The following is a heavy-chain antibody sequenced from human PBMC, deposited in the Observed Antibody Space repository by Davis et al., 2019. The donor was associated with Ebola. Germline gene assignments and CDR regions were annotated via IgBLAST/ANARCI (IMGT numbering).Heavy chain of an antibody. V-gene: IGHV3-74*01. CDR1: GFTFSSYW. D-gene: IGHD3-10*01. CDR2: INSDGSST. CDR3: AREGVGYYYGSGSYYYYGMDV. Sequence: HTGGSLRLSCAASGFTFSSYWMHWVRQAPGKGLVWVPRINSDGSSTSYADSVKGRFTISRDNAKNTLYLQMNSLRAEDTAVYYCAREGVGYYYGSGSYYYYGMDVWGQGTTVTVSS. J-gene: IGHJ6*02.